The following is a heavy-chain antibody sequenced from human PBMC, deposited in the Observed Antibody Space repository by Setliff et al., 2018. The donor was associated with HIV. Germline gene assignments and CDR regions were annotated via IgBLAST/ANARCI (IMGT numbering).Heavy chain of an antibody. CDR1: GGSFSDNY. D-gene: IGHD2-8*02. CDR3: ARVSSTYWYSIFRNYYYHMDV. CDR2: IYYSGST. Sequence: SETLSLTCAVYGGSFSDNYWSWIRQSPGKGLEWIGYIYYSGSTNYNPSLKSRVTISVDTSKNQFSLKLSSVTAADTAVYYCARVSSTYWYSIFRNYYYHMDVWGKGTTVTVSS. V-gene: IGHV4-34*01. J-gene: IGHJ6*03.